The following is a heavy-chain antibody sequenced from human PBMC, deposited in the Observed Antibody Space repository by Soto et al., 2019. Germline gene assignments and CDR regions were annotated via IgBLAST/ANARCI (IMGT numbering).Heavy chain of an antibody. V-gene: IGHV3-30*18. Sequence: QVQLVESGGGVVQPGRSLRLSCAASGFTFSSYGMHWVRQAPGKGLEWVAVISYDVSNKYYADSVKGRFTISRDNSNNTLYLQMNSLRAEDTAVYYCAKEGAVGYCSGRSCSQYYYYYYGMDVWGQGTTVTVSS. J-gene: IGHJ6*02. CDR3: AKEGAVGYCSGRSCSQYYYYYYGMDV. CDR1: GFTFSSYG. D-gene: IGHD2-15*01. CDR2: ISYDVSNK.